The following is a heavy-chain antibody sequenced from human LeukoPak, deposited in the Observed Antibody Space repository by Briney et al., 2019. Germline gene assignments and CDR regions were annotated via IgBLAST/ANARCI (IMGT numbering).Heavy chain of an antibody. D-gene: IGHD1-1*01. J-gene: IGHJ4*02. CDR2: IGAGGTFT. CDR1: GFTFSSYA. Sequence: SGGSLRLSCTASGFTFSSYAMNWVRQAPGKGLEWVSGIGAGGTFTYYADSVKGRFTISRDNSKNTLYLQMNSLRAEDTAMYYCAREAYGNWHFFDCWGQGTLVTVSS. CDR3: AREAYGNWHFFDC. V-gene: IGHV3-23*01.